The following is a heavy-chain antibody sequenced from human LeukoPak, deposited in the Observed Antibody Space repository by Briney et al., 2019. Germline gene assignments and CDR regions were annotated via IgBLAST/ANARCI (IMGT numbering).Heavy chain of an antibody. CDR3: AKEGVTVVRGKEGVLYYYMDV. V-gene: IGHV3-23*01. CDR2: ISGSGGST. Sequence: PGGTLRLSCAASGFTFSSYGMSWVRQAPGKGLEWVSAISGSGGSTYYADSVKGRFTISRDNSKNTLYLQMNSLRAEDTAVYYCAKEGVTVVRGKEGVLYYYMDVWGKGTTVTISS. J-gene: IGHJ6*03. CDR1: GFTFSSYG. D-gene: IGHD3-10*01.